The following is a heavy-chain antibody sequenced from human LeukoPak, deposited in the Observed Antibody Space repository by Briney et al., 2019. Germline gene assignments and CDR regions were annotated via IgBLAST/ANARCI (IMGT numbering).Heavy chain of an antibody. J-gene: IGHJ4*02. V-gene: IGHV3-74*01. CDR1: GFTFSNYW. D-gene: IGHD3-9*01. Sequence: SGGSLRLSYAASGFTFSNYWMHWVRQAPGKGLVWVSRINSDGSSTRYADSVKGRFTISRDNAKNTLYLQMNSLRAEDTAVYYCGRELDWLPTLDYWGQGTLVTVSS. CDR2: INSDGSST. CDR3: GRELDWLPTLDY.